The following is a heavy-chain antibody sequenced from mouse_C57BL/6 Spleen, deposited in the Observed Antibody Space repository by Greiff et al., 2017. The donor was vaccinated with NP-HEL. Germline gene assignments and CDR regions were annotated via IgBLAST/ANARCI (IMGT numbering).Heavy chain of an antibody. CDR3: ARDRGDGYYGY. Sequence: ESGPGLVKPSQSLSLTCSVTGYSITSGYYWNWIRQFPGNKLEWMGYISYDGSNNYNPSLKNRISITRDTSKNQFFLKLNSVTTEDTATYYCARDRGDGYYGYWGQGTTLTVSS. CDR2: ISYDGSN. V-gene: IGHV3-6*01. D-gene: IGHD2-3*01. CDR1: GYSITSGYY. J-gene: IGHJ2*01.